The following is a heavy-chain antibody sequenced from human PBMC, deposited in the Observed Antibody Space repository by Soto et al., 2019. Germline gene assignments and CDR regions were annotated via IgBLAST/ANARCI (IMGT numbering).Heavy chain of an antibody. CDR3: ANFSSQSGYCISTSFQGGDY. D-gene: IGHD2-2*01. V-gene: IGHV3-23*01. J-gene: IGHJ4*02. CDR2: ISGSGGST. Sequence: GGSLGLSCAASGFTFNSYAIAWFRQATGKGLEWVSAISGSGGSTYYADSVKGRFTISRDNSKNTLYLQMNSLRAEDTAVYYCANFSSQSGYCISTSFQGGDYWGQGTLVTVSS. CDR1: GFTFNSYA.